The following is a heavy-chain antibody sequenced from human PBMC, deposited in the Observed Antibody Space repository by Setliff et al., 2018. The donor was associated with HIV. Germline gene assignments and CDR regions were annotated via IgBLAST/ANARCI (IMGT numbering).Heavy chain of an antibody. CDR3: AKDIRYSSTWWPFDY. J-gene: IGHJ4*02. D-gene: IGHD2-2*01. CDR2: ISGAGSYT. V-gene: IGHV3-23*01. Sequence: GGSLRLSCVASGFTFSSYWMSWVRQVPGKGLEWLSGISGAGSYTYFADSVKGRFTISRDNSKNTLFLQMNSLRAEDTAVYYCAKDIRYSSTWWPFDYWGQGTLVTVSS. CDR1: GFTFSSYW.